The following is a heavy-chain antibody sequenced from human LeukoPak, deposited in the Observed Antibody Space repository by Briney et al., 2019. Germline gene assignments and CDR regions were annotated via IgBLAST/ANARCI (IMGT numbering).Heavy chain of an antibody. Sequence: SETLSLTCTVSGGSISSYYWSWIRQPPGKGLEWIGYIYHSGSTYYNPSLKSRVTISVDTSKNQFSLKLSSVTAADTAVYYCAREAGPIYFYYMDVWSKGTTVTVSS. CDR3: AREAGPIYFYYMDV. J-gene: IGHJ6*03. CDR2: IYHSGST. CDR1: GGSISSYY. V-gene: IGHV4-59*12.